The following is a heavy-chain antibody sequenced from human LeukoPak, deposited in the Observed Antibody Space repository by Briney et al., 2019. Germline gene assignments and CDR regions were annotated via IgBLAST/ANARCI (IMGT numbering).Heavy chain of an antibody. CDR3: AKSIPTGVYYFDY. Sequence: GGSLRLSCAASGFTFSSYSMNWVRQAPGKGLEWVSYISSSSSTIYYADSVKGRFTISRDNAKDSLYLQMNSLRAEDTAMYYCAKSIPTGVYYFDYWGQGTLVTVSS. V-gene: IGHV3-48*04. J-gene: IGHJ4*02. CDR2: ISSSSSTI. D-gene: IGHD7-27*01. CDR1: GFTFSSYS.